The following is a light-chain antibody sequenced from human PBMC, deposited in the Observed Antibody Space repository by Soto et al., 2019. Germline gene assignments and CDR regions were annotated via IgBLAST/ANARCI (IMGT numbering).Light chain of an antibody. CDR3: QQSYSTPIS. CDR1: QSISSH. Sequence: DIRMTQSPSSLSASVVYTVTITCRASQSISSHLNWYQQKPGKAPNLLMYTASNLQSGVPSRFSGSGSGTDFTLTISSLQPEDFATYYCQQSYSTPISFGQGTRLEI. V-gene: IGKV1-39*01. CDR2: TAS. J-gene: IGKJ5*01.